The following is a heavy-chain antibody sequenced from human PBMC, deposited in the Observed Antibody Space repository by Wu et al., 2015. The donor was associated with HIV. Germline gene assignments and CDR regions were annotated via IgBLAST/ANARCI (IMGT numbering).Heavy chain of an antibody. Sequence: QVQLVQSGAEVKKPGASVKVSCKAYGYTFTGYYIHWVRQAPGQGLEWMGRINPNGGGTVYAHKFQGRVTMTQDRSISTAYMEMTRLGSDDTAVYYCARGRSNVDPHEALDLWGQGTMVTVSS. D-gene: IGHD3-16*01. CDR1: GYTFTGYY. CDR3: ARGRSNVDPHEALDL. V-gene: IGHV1-2*06. CDR2: INPNGGGT. J-gene: IGHJ3*01.